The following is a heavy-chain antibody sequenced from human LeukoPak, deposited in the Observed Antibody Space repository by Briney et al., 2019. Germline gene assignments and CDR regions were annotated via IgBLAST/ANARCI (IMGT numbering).Heavy chain of an antibody. Sequence: GASVKASCKASGYTFTSYYMHWVRQAPGHGLEWRGIINPSGGSTSYAQKFQGRVTMTRDTSTSTVYMELSRLRSDDTAVYYCAREKMTTVKGWFDPWGQGTLVTVSS. CDR3: AREKMTTVKGWFDP. D-gene: IGHD4-17*01. CDR1: GYTFTSYY. J-gene: IGHJ5*02. CDR2: INPSGGST. V-gene: IGHV1-46*01.